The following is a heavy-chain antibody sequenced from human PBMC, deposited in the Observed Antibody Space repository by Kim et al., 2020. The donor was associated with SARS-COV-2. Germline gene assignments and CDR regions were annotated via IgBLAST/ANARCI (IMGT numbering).Heavy chain of an antibody. CDR2: LNGRGDSA. J-gene: IGHJ4*02. CDR1: GFSFSNSD. CDR3: AKRPPGTVDF. V-gene: IGHV3-23*01. Sequence: GGSLRLFCGASGFSFSNSDMSWFRQAPGKGLEWVSHLNGRGDSADYAASVRGRFTISRDNSDHTLYLQMNSLRVEDTALYYCAKRPPGTVDFWGQRTLVTVS.